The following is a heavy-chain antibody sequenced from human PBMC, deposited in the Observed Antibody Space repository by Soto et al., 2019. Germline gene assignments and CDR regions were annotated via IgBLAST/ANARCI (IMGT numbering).Heavy chain of an antibody. J-gene: IGHJ6*02. Sequence: QVQLVQSGDEVKKPGASVKVSCKASGYIFVSYGIAWMRQAPGQGLEWMGWISPYTGNTHSASKVQGRLTMTTDTSTSTAYMDLGSLTSDDKAVCYCVMVDNYVTPTPQDVWGQGTTVTVSS. CDR1: GYIFVSYG. D-gene: IGHD3-16*01. CDR3: VMVDNYVTPTPQDV. CDR2: ISPYTGNT. V-gene: IGHV1-18*01.